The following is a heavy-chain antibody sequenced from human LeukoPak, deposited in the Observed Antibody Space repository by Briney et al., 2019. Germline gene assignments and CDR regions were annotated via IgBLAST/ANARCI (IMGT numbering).Heavy chain of an antibody. CDR1: GGSFSGYY. CDR2: INHSGST. D-gene: IGHD5-12*01. CDR3: ARGPSVTSGYDPFDS. Sequence: PSETLSLTCAVYGGSFSGYYWSWIRQPPGGGLEWIGEINHSGSTNYGAALKSRVTMSVDPSKNQFSLKLNSVTAADTAVYYCARGPSVTSGYDPFDSWGQGTPVTVSS. V-gene: IGHV4-34*01. J-gene: IGHJ4*02.